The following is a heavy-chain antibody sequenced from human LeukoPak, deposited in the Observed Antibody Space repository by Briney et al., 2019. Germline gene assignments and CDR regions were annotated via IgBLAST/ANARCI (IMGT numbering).Heavy chain of an antibody. CDR1: GFTFISYA. D-gene: IGHD5-24*01. J-gene: IGHJ4*02. Sequence: GSLRLSCSASGFTFISYAMHWVRQAPGNGLEYVSGITDNGGNTYYADSVKGRFTISRDNSKNTLYLQMSSLRAEETAVYYCVKGGQRWLQFGFDYWGQGTLVTVSS. CDR2: ITDNGGNT. V-gene: IGHV3-64D*06. CDR3: VKGGQRWLQFGFDY.